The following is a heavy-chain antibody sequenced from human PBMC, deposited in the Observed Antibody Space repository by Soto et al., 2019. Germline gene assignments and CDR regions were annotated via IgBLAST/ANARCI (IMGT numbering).Heavy chain of an antibody. V-gene: IGHV3-30*18. CDR1: GLTFSDYA. D-gene: IGHD6-19*01. CDR3: AKGGRQWLVTSDFNY. J-gene: IGHJ4*02. Sequence: GGSLRLSCAASGLTFSDYAMHLVRQAPGKGLEWVAVVSHDGRNTHYADSVRGRFTISRDSSKNTVSLEMTSLRAEDTAVYYCAKGGRQWLVTSDFNYWGQGALVTVSS. CDR2: VSHDGRNT.